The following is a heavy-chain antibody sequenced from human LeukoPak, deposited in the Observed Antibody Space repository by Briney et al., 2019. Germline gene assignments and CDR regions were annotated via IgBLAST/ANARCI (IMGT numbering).Heavy chain of an antibody. Sequence: PSETLSLTCTVSGSSITNTYYWAWFRQPPGKGLEWIATVFQLQTFRTFSNPSLESRVTLSLDTSQNQFSLNLTSVTAADTALYFCARVLNVPKLIDSWGQGTLVTVSS. V-gene: IGHV4-38-2*02. J-gene: IGHJ4*02. D-gene: IGHD3-16*01. CDR3: ARVLNVPKLIDS. CDR1: GSSITNTYY. CDR2: VFQLQTFRT.